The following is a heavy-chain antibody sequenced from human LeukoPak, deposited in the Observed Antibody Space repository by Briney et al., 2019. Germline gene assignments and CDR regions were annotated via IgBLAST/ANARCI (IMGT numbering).Heavy chain of an antibody. Sequence: ASVKVSCKASGYTFTGYYMHWVRQAPGQGLEWMGWINPNSGGTNYAQKFQGRVTMTRDTSISTAYMELSRLRSDDTAVYYCARESEHIVVVTAIGFDYWGQGTLVTVSS. CDR2: INPNSGGT. CDR3: ARESEHIVVVTAIGFDY. D-gene: IGHD2-21*02. J-gene: IGHJ4*02. V-gene: IGHV1-2*02. CDR1: GYTFTGYY.